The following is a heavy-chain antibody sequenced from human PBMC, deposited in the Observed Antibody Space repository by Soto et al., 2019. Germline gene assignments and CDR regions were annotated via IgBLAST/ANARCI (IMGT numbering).Heavy chain of an antibody. D-gene: IGHD3-22*01. Sequence: QVQLVESGGGVVQPGRYLRLSCAASGFTFSTYAMHWVRQAPGKGLEWVAVISYDGSNKYYADSVKGRFTISRDNSRNTLYMQSNSLGAKDMAVYYWARGNEYYDSSGYVWIDHWGQGTLVTVSP. V-gene: IGHV3-30-3*01. CDR2: ISYDGSNK. CDR1: GFTFSTYA. J-gene: IGHJ5*02. CDR3: ARGNEYYDSSGYVWIDH.